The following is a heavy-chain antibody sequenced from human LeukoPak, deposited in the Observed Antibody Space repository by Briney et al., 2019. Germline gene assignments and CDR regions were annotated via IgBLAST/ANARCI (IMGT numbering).Heavy chain of an antibody. V-gene: IGHV1-46*01. CDR3: ARDYPGYCSGGSCYSWDY. CDR1: GYTFTSYY. J-gene: IGHJ4*02. CDR2: INPSGGST. Sequence: ASVKVTCKASGYTFTSYYMHWVRQAPGQGLEWMGIINPSGGSTSYAQKFQGRVTMTRDTSTSTVYMELSSLRSEDTAVYYCARDYPGYCSGGSCYSWDYWGQGTLVTVSS. D-gene: IGHD2-15*01.